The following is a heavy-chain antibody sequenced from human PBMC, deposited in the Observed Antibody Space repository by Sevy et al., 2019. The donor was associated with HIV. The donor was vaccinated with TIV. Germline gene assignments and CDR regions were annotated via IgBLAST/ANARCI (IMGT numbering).Heavy chain of an antibody. V-gene: IGHV1-2*02. Sequence: ASVKVSCKTSTYSFTAYYIHWVRQAPGQGLEWMGWINPNAGGSGGTNYAQKFQGRVTMTSDASINTAYMELTRLTSDDTAVYYCARGAIFSPCHYSDYWGQGTLVTVSS. CDR1: TYSFTAYY. CDR2: INPNAGGSGGT. CDR3: ARGAIFSPCHYSDY. D-gene: IGHD3-9*01. J-gene: IGHJ4*02.